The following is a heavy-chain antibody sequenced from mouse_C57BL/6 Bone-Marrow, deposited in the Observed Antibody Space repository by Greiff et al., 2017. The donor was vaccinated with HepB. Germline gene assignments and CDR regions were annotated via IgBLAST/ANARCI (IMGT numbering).Heavy chain of an antibody. CDR3: ARLGPTGGFAY. CDR2: IYPGGGYT. V-gene: IGHV1-63*01. CDR1: GYTFTNYW. Sequence: VKLMESGAELVRPGTSVKMSCKASGYTFTNYWIGWAKQRPGHGLEWIGDIYPGGGYTNYNEKFKGKATLTADKSSSTAYMQFSSLTSEDSAIYYCARLGPTGGFAYWGQGTLVTVSA. J-gene: IGHJ3*01.